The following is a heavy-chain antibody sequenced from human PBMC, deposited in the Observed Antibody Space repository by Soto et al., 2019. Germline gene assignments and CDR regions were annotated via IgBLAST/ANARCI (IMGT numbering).Heavy chain of an antibody. CDR1: GFTFSSYG. D-gene: IGHD3-22*01. Sequence: QVQLVESGGGVVQPGRSLRLSCAASGFTFSSYGMHWVRQAPGKGLEWVAVISYDGSNKYYADSVKGRFTISRDNSKNTLYLQMNSLRAEDTAVYYCAKHINYDSSGYYYDDCMDVWGQGTTVTVSS. V-gene: IGHV3-30*18. J-gene: IGHJ6*02. CDR3: AKHINYDSSGYYYDDCMDV. CDR2: ISYDGSNK.